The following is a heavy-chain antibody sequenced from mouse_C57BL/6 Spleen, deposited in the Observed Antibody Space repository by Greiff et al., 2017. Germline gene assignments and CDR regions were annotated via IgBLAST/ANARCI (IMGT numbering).Heavy chain of an antibody. Sequence: QVQLKQPGAELVRPGSSVKLSCKASGFWMHWVKQRPIQGLEWIGNIDPSDSETHYNQKFKDKATLTVDKSSSTAYMQLSSLTSEDSAVYYCAREGVYYGYDAYWYFDVWGTGTTGTVSS. CDR1: GFW. CDR2: IDPSDSET. D-gene: IGHD2-2*01. V-gene: IGHV1-52*01. CDR3: AREGVYYGYDAYWYFDV. J-gene: IGHJ1*03.